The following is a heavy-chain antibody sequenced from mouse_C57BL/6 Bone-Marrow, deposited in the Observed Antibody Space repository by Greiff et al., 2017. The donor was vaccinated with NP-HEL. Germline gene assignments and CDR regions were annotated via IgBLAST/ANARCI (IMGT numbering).Heavy chain of an antibody. CDR1: GFNIKDYY. CDR3: TTITTVVAEAY. CDR2: IDPEDGDT. J-gene: IGHJ3*01. D-gene: IGHD1-1*01. Sequence: EVQLQQSGAELVRPGASVKLSCTASGFNIKDYYMHWVQQRPEQGLEWIGRIDPEDGDTEYAPKFQGKATMTADTSSNTAYLQLSSLTSEDTAVYYCTTITTVVAEAYWGQGTLVTVSA. V-gene: IGHV14-1*01.